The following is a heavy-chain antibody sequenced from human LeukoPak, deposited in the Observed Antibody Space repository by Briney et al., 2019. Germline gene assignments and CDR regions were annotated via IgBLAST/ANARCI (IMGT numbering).Heavy chain of an antibody. J-gene: IGHJ4*02. CDR2: IDRDGNRI. CDR1: GFTFSNYW. Sequence: GGSLRLSCAGSGFTFSNYWMHWVRQLPGKGLGWVSRIDRDGNRILYADSVGGRFTISRDNDKNALYLQMNSLRPEDPAMYFCVSHSESRSGGVFWGQGTLVTVSS. V-gene: IGHV3-74*01. D-gene: IGHD1-26*01. CDR3: VSHSESRSGGVF.